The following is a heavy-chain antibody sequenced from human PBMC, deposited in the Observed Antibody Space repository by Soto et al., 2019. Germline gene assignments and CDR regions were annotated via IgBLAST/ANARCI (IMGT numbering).Heavy chain of an antibody. CDR2: VFHTGTT. CDR3: ASSAGWYAVHS. J-gene: IGHJ4*02. CDR1: GDSVSSPYY. Sequence: QVQLQESGPGLVKPSGTLSLTCAVSGDSVSSPYYWCWVRQPPGKGLEWIGEVFHTGTTTYNPSLMGRVTISMDKSNNQFSLDLSYVTAADTAVYYCASSAGWYAVHSWGPGTLVIVSS. V-gene: IGHV4-4*02. D-gene: IGHD2-15*01.